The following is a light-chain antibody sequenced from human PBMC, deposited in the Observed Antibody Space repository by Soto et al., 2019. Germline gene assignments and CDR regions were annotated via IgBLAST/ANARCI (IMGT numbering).Light chain of an antibody. CDR1: SSDVGGHNY. V-gene: IGLV2-8*01. Sequence: QSALTQPPSASGSPGQSVTISCAGTSSDVGGHNYVSWFQQHPGKAPKLMIYEVNKRPSGVPDRFSGSKSGNTASLTVSGIRAEDEADYYCSSYAGSNNFVVFGGGTKVTVL. CDR2: EVN. J-gene: IGLJ2*01. CDR3: SSYAGSNNFVV.